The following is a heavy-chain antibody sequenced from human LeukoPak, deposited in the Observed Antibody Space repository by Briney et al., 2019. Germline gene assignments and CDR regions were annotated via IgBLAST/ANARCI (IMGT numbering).Heavy chain of an antibody. Sequence: GGSLRLSCAASGFTVSSSYMSWVRQAPGKGLELVSVLYPGGSTYIADSVKGRFSISRDNSNNTLNLQMNSLRSEDTAVYYCARDRPGRYCSTISCYSASPFDPWGQGTLVTVSS. CDR2: LYPGGST. CDR1: GFTVSSSY. D-gene: IGHD2-2*02. V-gene: IGHV3-53*05. CDR3: ARDRPGRYCSTISCYSASPFDP. J-gene: IGHJ5*02.